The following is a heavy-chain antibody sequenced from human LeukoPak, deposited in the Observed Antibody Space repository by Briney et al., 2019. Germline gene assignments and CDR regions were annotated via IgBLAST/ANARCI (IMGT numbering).Heavy chain of an antibody. CDR1: GYTFTSYG. V-gene: IGHV1-18*01. J-gene: IGHJ6*03. CDR2: INAYNGNS. CDR3: ARVVTIFGVVTYYMDV. Sequence: ASVKVSCKASGYTFTSYGISWVRQAPRQGLEWMGWINAYNGNSDYAQKLQGRVTMTTDTSTSTAYMELRSLRSDDTAVYYCARVVTIFGVVTYYMDVWGKGTTVTVSS. D-gene: IGHD3-3*01.